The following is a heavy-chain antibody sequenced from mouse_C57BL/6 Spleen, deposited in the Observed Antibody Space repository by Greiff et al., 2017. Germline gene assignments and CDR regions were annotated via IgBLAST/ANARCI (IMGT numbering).Heavy chain of an antibody. Sequence: EVQVVESGGGLVKPGGSLKLSCAASGFTFSDYGMHWVRQAPEKGLEWVAYISSGSSTIYYADTVKGRFTISRDNAKNTLFLQMTSLRSEDTAMYYCARQVPNLYYYGSSFLCAYWGQGTLVTVSA. J-gene: IGHJ3*01. V-gene: IGHV5-17*01. CDR1: GFTFSDYG. CDR3: ARQVPNLYYYGSSFLCAY. CDR2: ISSGSSTI. D-gene: IGHD1-1*01.